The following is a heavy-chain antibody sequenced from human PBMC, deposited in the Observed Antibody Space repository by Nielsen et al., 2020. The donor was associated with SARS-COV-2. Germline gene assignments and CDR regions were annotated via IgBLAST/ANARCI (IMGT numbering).Heavy chain of an antibody. Sequence: ASVKVSCKASGYTFTSYAMHWVRQAPGQRLEWMGWINAGNGNTKYSQKFQGRVTITRDTSASTAYMELSSLRSEDTAVYYCARDNPFTVWFGELTGRNAMDVWGQGTTVTVSS. J-gene: IGHJ6*02. V-gene: IGHV1-3*01. D-gene: IGHD3-10*01. CDR1: GYTFTSYA. CDR3: ARDNPFTVWFGELTGRNAMDV. CDR2: INAGNGNT.